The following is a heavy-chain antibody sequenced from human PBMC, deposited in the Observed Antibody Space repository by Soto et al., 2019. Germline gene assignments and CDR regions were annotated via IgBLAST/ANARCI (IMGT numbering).Heavy chain of an antibody. CDR3: ARDRGYSTFDC. Sequence: EVQLVESGGGLVQPGGSLRLSCVASGFSFSNYWMSWVRQAPGKGLEWVANLNQDGSEINYVDSVKGRFAISRDNAKNSLLLQMNGLRAEDIAVYYCARDRGYSTFDCWGQGTLVTVSS. D-gene: IGHD3-22*01. V-gene: IGHV3-7*01. CDR2: LNQDGSEI. CDR1: GFSFSNYW. J-gene: IGHJ4*02.